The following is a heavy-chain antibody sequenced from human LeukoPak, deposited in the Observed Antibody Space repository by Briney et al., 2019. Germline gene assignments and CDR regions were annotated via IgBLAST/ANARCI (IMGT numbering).Heavy chain of an antibody. CDR2: ISAYNGNT. D-gene: IGHD4-17*01. V-gene: IGHV1-18*01. CDR3: ARGAQVTTPTDYDY. CDR1: GYTFTSYG. Sequence: ASVKVSCKASGYTFTSYGISWVRQAPGQGLEWMGWISAYNGNTNYAQKLQGRVTMTTDTSTSTAYMELRSLRSDDTAVYYCARGAQVTTPTDYDYWDQGTLVTVSS. J-gene: IGHJ4*02.